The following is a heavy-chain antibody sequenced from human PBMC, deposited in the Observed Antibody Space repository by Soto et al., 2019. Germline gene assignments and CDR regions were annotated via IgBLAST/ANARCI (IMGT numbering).Heavy chain of an antibody. J-gene: IGHJ3*02. CDR3: ARETGTPVWAFDI. CDR1: GGTFSSYA. D-gene: IGHD3-16*01. V-gene: IGHV1-69*13. CDR2: IIPIFGTA. Sequence: GASVKVSCKASGGTFSSYAISWVRQAPGQGLEWMGGIIPIFGTANYAQKFQGRVTITADESTSTAYMELSSLRSEDTAVYYCARETGTPVWAFDIWGQGTMVTVSS.